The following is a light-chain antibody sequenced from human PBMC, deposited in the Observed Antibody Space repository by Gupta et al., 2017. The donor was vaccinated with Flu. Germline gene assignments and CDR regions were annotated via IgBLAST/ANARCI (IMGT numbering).Light chain of an antibody. CDR1: QSISSW. CDR2: KAS. V-gene: IGKV1-5*03. Sequence: DIQMTQSPSTLSASVGDTVTITCRASQSISSWLAWYQQKSGKAPKLLIYKASSLESGVPSRFSGSGSGTEFTRTISSLQPDDFATYYCQQYNGTFGQGTKVEIE. CDR3: QQYNGT. J-gene: IGKJ1*01.